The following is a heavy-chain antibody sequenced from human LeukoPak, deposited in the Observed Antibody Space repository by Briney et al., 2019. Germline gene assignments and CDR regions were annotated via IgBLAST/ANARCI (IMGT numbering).Heavy chain of an antibody. Sequence: SETLSLTCTVSGGSISSYYWSWIRQTPGKGLEWVGHFDHSGGTNYSPSFKSRVTISIDTSKTQCSLKLHSVTAADTAVYYCARDSGTTGEVKFDPWGQGTLVTVSS. CDR3: ARDSGTTGEVKFDP. CDR1: GGSISSYY. J-gene: IGHJ5*02. V-gene: IGHV4-59*01. D-gene: IGHD3-10*01. CDR2: FDHSGGT.